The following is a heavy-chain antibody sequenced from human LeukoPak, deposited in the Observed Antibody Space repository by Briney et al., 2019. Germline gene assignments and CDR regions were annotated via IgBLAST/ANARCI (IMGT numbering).Heavy chain of an antibody. D-gene: IGHD3-10*01. J-gene: IGHJ4*02. Sequence: PSETLSLTCTVSGGSISSGSYYWSWIRQPAGKGLEWIGRIYTSGSTNYNPSLKSRVTISVDTSKNQFSLKLSSVTAADTAVYYCARGLKEGYYGSGSRPINGLGYWGQGTLVTVSS. CDR1: GGSISSGSYY. CDR3: ARGLKEGYYGSGSRPINGLGY. CDR2: IYTSGST. V-gene: IGHV4-61*02.